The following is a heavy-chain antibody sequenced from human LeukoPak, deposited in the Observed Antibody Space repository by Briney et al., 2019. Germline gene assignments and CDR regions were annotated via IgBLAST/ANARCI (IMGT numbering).Heavy chain of an antibody. V-gene: IGHV4-30-2*01. CDR1: GGSISSGGYS. CDR3: ARAPYCGGDCYSGARFDP. D-gene: IGHD2-21*02. Sequence: SQTLSLTCAVSGGSISSGGYSWSWIRQPPGKGLEWTGYIYHSGSTYYNPSLKSRVTISVDRSKNQFSLKLSSVTAADTAVYYCARAPYCGGDCYSGARFDPWGQGTLVTVSS. J-gene: IGHJ5*02. CDR2: IYHSGST.